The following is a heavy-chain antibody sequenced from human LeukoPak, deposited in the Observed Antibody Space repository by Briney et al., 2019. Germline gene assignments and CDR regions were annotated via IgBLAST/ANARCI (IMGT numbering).Heavy chain of an antibody. D-gene: IGHD2-15*01. J-gene: IGHJ3*02. Sequence: SETLSLTCPVSGGSISSYYWSWIRQPPGKGLEWIGYVYYSGNTNYNPSLKSRVTISVDTSKKQFSLRLSSVTAADTAVYYCARVTEYCSGGSCYSGAFDIWGQGTMVTVSS. CDR3: ARVTEYCSGGSCYSGAFDI. CDR1: GGSISSYY. V-gene: IGHV4-59*01. CDR2: VYYSGNT.